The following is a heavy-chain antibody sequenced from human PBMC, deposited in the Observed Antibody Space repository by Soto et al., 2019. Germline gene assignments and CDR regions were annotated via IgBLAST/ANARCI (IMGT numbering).Heavy chain of an antibody. J-gene: IGHJ5*02. CDR1: GRPITGVY. CDR3: ARGRHCTSTSCFGFPSIWFDP. D-gene: IGHD2-2*01. CDR2: IYYTGST. Sequence: SETLSLTCTVSGRPITGVYWGWIRQPPGKALGYIGHIYYTGSTRYNPSLTSRVTISLDTSREQFSLKLTSVTAADTAVYYCARGRHCTSTSCFGFPSIWFDPWGQGTLVTVSS. V-gene: IGHV4-59*01.